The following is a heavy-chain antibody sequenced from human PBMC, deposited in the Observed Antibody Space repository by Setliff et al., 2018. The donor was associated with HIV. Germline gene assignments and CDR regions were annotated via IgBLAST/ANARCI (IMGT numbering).Heavy chain of an antibody. J-gene: IGHJ6*02. CDR1: GGTFSSFA. Sequence: ASVKVSCKASGGTFSSFAISWVRQAPGEGLEWMGWISAYTGHTDYASRFLGRVNLTTDTSTITAYMELRRLRFDDTAVYYCARDVEHMLDVWGQGTTVTVSS. CDR3: ARDVEHMLDV. CDR2: ISAYTGHT. V-gene: IGHV1-18*01.